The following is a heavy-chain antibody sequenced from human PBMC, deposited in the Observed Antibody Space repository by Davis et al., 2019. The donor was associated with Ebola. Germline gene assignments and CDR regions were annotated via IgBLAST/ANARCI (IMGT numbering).Heavy chain of an antibody. V-gene: IGHV3-7*01. CDR2: IKNDGSEK. Sequence: GESLKISCAASGFTLSNYWMSWVRQAPGKSLEWVANIKNDGSEKNYVGSVKGRFTISRDNAENSLFLQMDSLRAEDTAVYYCAREGYYYDSSGYYYGYWGQGTLVTVSS. D-gene: IGHD3-22*01. J-gene: IGHJ4*02. CDR3: AREGYYYDSSGYYYGY. CDR1: GFTLSNYW.